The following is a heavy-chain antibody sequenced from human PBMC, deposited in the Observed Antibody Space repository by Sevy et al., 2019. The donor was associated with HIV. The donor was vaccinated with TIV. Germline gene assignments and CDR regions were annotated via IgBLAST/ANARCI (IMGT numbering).Heavy chain of an antibody. CDR3: ARHISFGELGSWFDP. J-gene: IGHJ5*02. Sequence: GGCLRLSCAASGFTVNSDYMNWVRQAPGKGLEWVSVVYSGGTTYYADSVKGRLTISRDNSKNILYLQMNSLRAEDTAVYYCARHISFGELGSWFDPWGQGTLVTVSS. CDR2: VYSGGTT. V-gene: IGHV3-53*01. CDR1: GFTVNSDY. D-gene: IGHD3-10*01.